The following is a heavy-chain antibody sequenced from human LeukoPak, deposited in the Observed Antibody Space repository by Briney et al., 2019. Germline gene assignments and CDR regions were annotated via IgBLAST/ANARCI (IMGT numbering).Heavy chain of an antibody. D-gene: IGHD2-2*01. V-gene: IGHV3-23*01. CDR3: ARPYSSSVQRYFDY. CDR1: GFTFSSHA. Sequence: PGGSLRLSCAASGFTFSSHAMSWVRQAPGKGLEWVSAISVSGDNTYYADSVKGRFTISRDNSKTTLYLQMNSLRAEDTAVYYCARPYSSSVQRYFDYWGQGTLVTVSS. J-gene: IGHJ4*02. CDR2: ISVSGDNT.